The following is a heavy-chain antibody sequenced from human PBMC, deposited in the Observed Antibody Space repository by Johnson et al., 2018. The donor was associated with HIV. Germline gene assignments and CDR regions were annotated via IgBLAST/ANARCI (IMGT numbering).Heavy chain of an antibody. CDR3: AKDLQDYYDSSGHDAFDI. Sequence: QMQLVESGGGVVQPGRSLRLSCAASGFTFSSYAMHWVRQAPGKGLEWVAVLSYDGSNKYYADSVKGRFTISRDNSKNTLYLQMNSLRAEDTAVYYCAKDLQDYYDSSGHDAFDIWGQGTMVTVSS. CDR2: LSYDGSNK. CDR1: GFTFSSYA. J-gene: IGHJ3*02. V-gene: IGHV3-30*01. D-gene: IGHD3-22*01.